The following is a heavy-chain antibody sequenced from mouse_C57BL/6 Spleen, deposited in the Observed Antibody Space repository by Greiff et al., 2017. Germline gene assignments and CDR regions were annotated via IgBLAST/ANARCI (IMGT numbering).Heavy chain of an antibody. CDR1: GYSITSGYY. CDR3: AREDLFFAY. V-gene: IGHV3-6*01. CDR2: ISYDGSN. J-gene: IGHJ3*01. D-gene: IGHD6-1*01. Sequence: EVQLVESGPGLVKPSQSLSLTCSVTGYSITSGYYWNWIRQFPGNKLEWMGYISYDGSNNYNPSLKNRISITRDTSKNQFFLKWNSVTTEDTATYYCAREDLFFAYWGQGTLVTVSA.